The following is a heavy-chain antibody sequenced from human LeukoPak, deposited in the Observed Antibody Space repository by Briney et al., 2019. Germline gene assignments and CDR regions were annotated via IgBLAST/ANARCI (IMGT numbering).Heavy chain of an antibody. Sequence: PGGSLRLSRAASGFTFSSYSMNWVRQAPGKGLEWVSSISSSSSYIYYADSVKGRFTISRDNAKNSLYLQMDSLRAEDTAVYYCARCEDYYDSSGYYPLDYWGQGTLVTVSS. CDR1: GFTFSSYS. D-gene: IGHD3-22*01. J-gene: IGHJ4*02. CDR2: ISSSSSYI. V-gene: IGHV3-21*01. CDR3: ARCEDYYDSSGYYPLDY.